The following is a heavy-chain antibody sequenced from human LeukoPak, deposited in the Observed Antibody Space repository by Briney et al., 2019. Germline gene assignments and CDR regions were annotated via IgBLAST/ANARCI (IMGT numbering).Heavy chain of an antibody. CDR2: INDNGDTT. CDR1: GFTFSNYA. J-gene: IGHJ3*02. CDR3: ARGHRSSWFDAFDI. D-gene: IGHD6-13*01. V-gene: IGHV3-64*02. Sequence: GGSLRLSRAASGFTFSNYAIHWVRQAPGEGLEYVSAINDNGDTTYYADSVKGRFTISRDISKNTLFLQMGSLRTEDMAVYYCARGHRSSWFDAFDIWGQGIMVTVSS.